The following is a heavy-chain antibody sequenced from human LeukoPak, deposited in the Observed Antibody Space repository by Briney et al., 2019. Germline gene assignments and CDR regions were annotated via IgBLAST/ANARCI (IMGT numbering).Heavy chain of an antibody. D-gene: IGHD6-19*01. Sequence: GGSLRLSCAASGFIVSSNYMTWVRQAPGKGLEWVSDIYRGGSTYYADTVKGRFTISRDNSKNTLYPQMDSLRAEDTAVYYCAAQALAGKRNYFDPWGQGTLVTVSS. J-gene: IGHJ5*02. V-gene: IGHV3-53*01. CDR2: IYRGGST. CDR3: AAQALAGKRNYFDP. CDR1: GFIVSSNY.